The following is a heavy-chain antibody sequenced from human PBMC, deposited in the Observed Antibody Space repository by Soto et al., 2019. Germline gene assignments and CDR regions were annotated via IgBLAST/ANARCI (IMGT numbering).Heavy chain of an antibody. J-gene: IGHJ5*02. CDR2: VYYSGST. CDR3: ARDAALKWFDP. V-gene: IGHV4-31*03. Sequence: QVQLQESGPRLVKPSQTLSLTCTVSGGSTSSGGYYWSWIRQYPGKGLEWIGFVYYSGSTYYNPSLKSRVIISVDKSKKQFSLKLSSVTAADTAVYYCARDAALKWFDPWGQGTLVTVSS. CDR1: GGSTSSGGYY. D-gene: IGHD2-15*01.